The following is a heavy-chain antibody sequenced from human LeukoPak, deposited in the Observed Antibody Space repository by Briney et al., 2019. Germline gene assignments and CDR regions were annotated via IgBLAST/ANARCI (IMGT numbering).Heavy chain of an antibody. CDR3: ATGVATITSIDY. CDR2: IIPIFGTA. Sequence: ASVKVSCKASGGTFISYAISWVRQARGQGLEWMGGIIPIFGTANYAQKFQGRVMITADKSTSTAYMELSSLRSEDTAVYYCATGVATITSIDYWGQGTLATVSS. J-gene: IGHJ4*02. V-gene: IGHV1-69*06. CDR1: GGTFISYA. D-gene: IGHD5-12*01.